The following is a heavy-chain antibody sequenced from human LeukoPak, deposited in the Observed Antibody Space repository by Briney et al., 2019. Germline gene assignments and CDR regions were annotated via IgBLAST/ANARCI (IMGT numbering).Heavy chain of an antibody. CDR3: ARVWGITMIVVDIFPDY. CDR1: GYTFTSYG. D-gene: IGHD3-22*01. V-gene: IGHV1-18*01. J-gene: IGHJ4*02. CDR2: ISAYNGNT. Sequence: VASVKVSCKASGYTFTSYGISWVRQAPGQGLEWMGWISAYNGNTNYAQKLQGRVTMTTDTSTSTAYMELRSLRSDDTAVYYCARVWGITMIVVDIFPDYWGQGTLVTVSS.